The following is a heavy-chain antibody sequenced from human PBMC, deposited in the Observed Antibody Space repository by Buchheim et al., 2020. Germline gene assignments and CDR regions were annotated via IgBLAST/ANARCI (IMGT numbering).Heavy chain of an antibody. CDR1: GYSFTSYG. CDR2: INTNTGNP. D-gene: IGHD3-3*01. J-gene: IGHJ4*02. V-gene: IGHV7-4-1*02. Sequence: QVQLVQSGSELKKPGASVKVSCKAPGYSFTSYGMSWVQQAPGQGFEWMGWINTNTGNPTYAQGFTGRFVFSLDTSVSTAYLQISSLKAEDTAVYYCARVASIFGVVIKRYFDYWGQGTL. CDR3: ARVASIFGVVIKRYFDY.